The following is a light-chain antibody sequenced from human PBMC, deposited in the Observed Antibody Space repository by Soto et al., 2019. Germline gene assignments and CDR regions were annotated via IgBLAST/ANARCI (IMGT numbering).Light chain of an antibody. J-gene: IGLJ3*02. V-gene: IGLV2-14*01. CDR3: SSYVTSGTLV. CDR1: SSDIGGSDY. CDR2: EVS. Sequence: QSALTQAASVSGSPGQSITISCTGTSSDIGGSDYVSWYQKHPGKAPKVIIYEVSDRPSGVSDRFSGSKSGNTASLTISGLQAEDEAYYYCSSYVTSGTLVFGGGTKVTVL.